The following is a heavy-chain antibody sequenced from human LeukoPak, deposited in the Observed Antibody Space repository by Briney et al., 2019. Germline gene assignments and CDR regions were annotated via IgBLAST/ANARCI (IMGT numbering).Heavy chain of an antibody. CDR3: ARSALSSSSRYRDAFDI. CDR1: GFTFSVYY. D-gene: IGHD6-13*01. Sequence: GGSLRLSCAASGFTFSVYYMSWIRQAPGKGLEWVSYISSSGSTIYYADSVKGRFTISRDNAKNSLYLQMNSLRAEDTAVYYCARSALSSSSRYRDAFDIWGQGTMVTVSS. J-gene: IGHJ3*02. V-gene: IGHV3-11*01. CDR2: ISSSGSTI.